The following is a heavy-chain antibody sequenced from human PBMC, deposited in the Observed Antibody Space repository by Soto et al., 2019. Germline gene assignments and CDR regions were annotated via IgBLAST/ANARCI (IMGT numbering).Heavy chain of an antibody. V-gene: IGHV4-59*01. J-gene: IGHJ5*02. Sequence: PSETLSLTCTVSGGSISDYXXSXIRQPPGKGLEWIGYIHYSGSTNYNPSLKSRVTISVNTSKNQFSLKLRSVTAADTAVYYCARGGIAARKGRWFDPWGQGTXVTVSS. CDR1: GGSISDYX. D-gene: IGHD6-6*01. CDR3: ARGGIAARKGRWFDP. CDR2: IHYSGST.